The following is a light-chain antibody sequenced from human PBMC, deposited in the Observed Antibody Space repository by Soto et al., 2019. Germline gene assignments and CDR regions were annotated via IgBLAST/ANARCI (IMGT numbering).Light chain of an antibody. Sequence: EIVMTQSPATLSVSPGERATLSCRASHTVISNLAWYQQSPGQAPRLLIYGASTGATGIPARFSGSGSGTEFTLTISSLQSEDFAVYYCKQYNDWPLTFGQGIKVEIK. CDR1: HTVISN. V-gene: IGKV3-15*01. CDR2: GAS. J-gene: IGKJ1*01. CDR3: KQYNDWPLT.